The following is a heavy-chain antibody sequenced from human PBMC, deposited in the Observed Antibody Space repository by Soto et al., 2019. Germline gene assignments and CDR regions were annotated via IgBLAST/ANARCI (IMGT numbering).Heavy chain of an antibody. CDR3: AKGALYDRSGYYYDH. CDR2: ISYDVTYK. Sequence: AVGSLRLSCAASGFTFSSHGLHWVRQAPGKGLEWVAFISYDVTYKYYADSVKGRFTISRDNSENTVYLQMNSLRADDTAVYYCAKGALYDRSGYYYDHWGQGALVTVSS. CDR1: GFTFSSHG. V-gene: IGHV3-30*18. J-gene: IGHJ5*02. D-gene: IGHD3-22*01.